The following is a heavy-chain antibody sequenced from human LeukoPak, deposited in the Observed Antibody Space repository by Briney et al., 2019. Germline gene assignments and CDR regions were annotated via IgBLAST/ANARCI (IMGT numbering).Heavy chain of an antibody. D-gene: IGHD6-6*01. Sequence: GGSLRLSCAASGFTFNSYAMHWVRQAPGKGLEWVAVIAYDGSNKYYADSVKGRFTISRDKSKNTLFLQMNSLRAEDTAVYYCAKAQQSGGPIADRLLFDNWGQGTLVTVSS. CDR2: IAYDGSNK. CDR1: GFTFNSYA. CDR3: AKAQQSGGPIADRLLFDN. V-gene: IGHV3-30*18. J-gene: IGHJ4*02.